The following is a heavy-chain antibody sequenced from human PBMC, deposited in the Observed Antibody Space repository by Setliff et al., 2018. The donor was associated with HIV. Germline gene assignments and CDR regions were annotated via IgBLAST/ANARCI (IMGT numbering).Heavy chain of an antibody. J-gene: IGHJ6*03. V-gene: IGHV3-23*01. CDR3: AKRRVCNTSCYIVDYMDV. CDR2: IGGSGFGT. Sequence: GGSLRLSCAASGFTFNTYGMNWVRQAPGKGLEWVSAIGGSGFGTYYADSVKGRFTISRDNSKNTLYLQMNSLRAEDTAIYYCAKRRVCNTSCYIVDYMDVWGKGTTVTV. CDR1: GFTFNTYG. D-gene: IGHD2-21*01.